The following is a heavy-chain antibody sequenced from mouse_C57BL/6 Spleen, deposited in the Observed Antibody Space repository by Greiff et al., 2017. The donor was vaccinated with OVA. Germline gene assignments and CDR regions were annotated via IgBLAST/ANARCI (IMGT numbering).Heavy chain of an antibody. CDR2: IFPGSGST. Sequence: QVQLKESGPELVKPGASVKISCKASGYTFTDYYINWVKQRPGQGLEWIGWIFPGSGSTYYNEKFKGKATLTVDKSSSTAYMLLSSLTSEDSAVYFCAREGLYGNPFAYWGQGTLVTVSA. V-gene: IGHV1-75*01. CDR3: AREGLYGNPFAY. CDR1: GYTFTDYY. D-gene: IGHD2-1*01. J-gene: IGHJ3*01.